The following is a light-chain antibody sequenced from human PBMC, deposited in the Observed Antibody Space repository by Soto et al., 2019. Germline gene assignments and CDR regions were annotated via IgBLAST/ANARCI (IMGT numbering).Light chain of an antibody. V-gene: IGKV3-11*01. Sequence: EIVLTQSPATLSLSPGERATLSCRASQSVSNYLAWYQQKPGQAPRLLIYDASNRATGIRARFSGSGSGTDFTLIISSLEPEDFAVYYWQQRSNWPLTFGGGTKVEIK. J-gene: IGKJ4*01. CDR1: QSVSNY. CDR3: QQRSNWPLT. CDR2: DAS.